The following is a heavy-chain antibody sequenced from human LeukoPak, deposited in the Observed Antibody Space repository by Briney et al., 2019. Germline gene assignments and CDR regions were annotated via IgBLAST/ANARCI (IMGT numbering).Heavy chain of an antibody. J-gene: IGHJ4*02. CDR3: AADRDYYDSSGYYL. CDR2: IVVGSGNT. D-gene: IGHD3-22*01. Sequence: SVKVSCKASGFTFTSSAMQWVRQARGQRLEWIGWIVVGSGNTNYAQKFQERVTITRDMSTSTVYMELSSLRSEDTAVYYCAADRDYYDSSGYYLWGQGTLVTVSS. CDR1: GFTFTSSA. V-gene: IGHV1-58*02.